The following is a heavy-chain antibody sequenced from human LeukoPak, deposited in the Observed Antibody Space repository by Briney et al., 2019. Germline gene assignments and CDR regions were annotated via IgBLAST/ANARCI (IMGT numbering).Heavy chain of an antibody. CDR3: ARLHYYGSGRAGFDY. Sequence: SETLSLTCTVPGGSISSYYWSWIRQPPGKGLEWIGYIYYSGSTNYNPSPKSRVTISVDTSKNQFSLKLSSVTAADTAVYYCARLHYYGSGRAGFDYWGQGTLVTVSS. V-gene: IGHV4-59*01. CDR1: GGSISSYY. CDR2: IYYSGST. D-gene: IGHD3-10*01. J-gene: IGHJ4*02.